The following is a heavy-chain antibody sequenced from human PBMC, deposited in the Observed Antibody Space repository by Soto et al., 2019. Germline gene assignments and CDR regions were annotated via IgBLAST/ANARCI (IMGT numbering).Heavy chain of an antibody. J-gene: IGHJ5*02. CDR2: IYPGDSDT. CDR3: ARGSYYDFWSGLNWFDP. Sequence: PGESLKISCKGSDYSFNTYWIAWVRQMPGKGLEWMGIIYPGDSDTRYSPSFQGQVTISADKSISTAYLQWSSLKASDTAMYYCARGSYYDFWSGLNWFDPWGQGTLVTVSS. D-gene: IGHD3-3*01. V-gene: IGHV5-51*01. CDR1: DYSFNTYW.